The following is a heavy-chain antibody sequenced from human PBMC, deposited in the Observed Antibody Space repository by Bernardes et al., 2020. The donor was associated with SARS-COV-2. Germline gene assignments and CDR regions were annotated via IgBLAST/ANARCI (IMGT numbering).Heavy chain of an antibody. CDR1: GFTFTSNW. Sequence: GGSLRLSCVASGFTFTSNWMHWVRQVPGKGLMWLSFTNTDGSRTGYAESVKGRFTISRDNAKNTLYLQMNSLRADDTAVYYCFVLVEGNNDAFEVWGQGTMVTVSS. J-gene: IGHJ3*01. V-gene: IGHV3-74*01. CDR2: TNTDGSRT. CDR3: FVLVEGNNDAFEV. D-gene: IGHD2-8*02.